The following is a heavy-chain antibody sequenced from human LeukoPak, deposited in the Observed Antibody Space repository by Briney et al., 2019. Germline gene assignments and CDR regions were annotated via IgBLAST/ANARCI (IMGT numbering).Heavy chain of an antibody. CDR3: ARSRGSGSYSTYYGKDV. V-gene: IGHV1-2*02. Sequence: ASVKVSCKASGYTFSDYSDYYIHWVRQAPGQGLEWMGWISPHNGVANYAQKFQGRVTMTRDTSISTAYVELSSLNSDDTAVYYCARSRGSGSYSTYYGKDVWGQGTTVTVSS. J-gene: IGHJ6*02. CDR1: GYTFSDYSDYY. CDR2: ISPHNGVA. D-gene: IGHD3-10*01.